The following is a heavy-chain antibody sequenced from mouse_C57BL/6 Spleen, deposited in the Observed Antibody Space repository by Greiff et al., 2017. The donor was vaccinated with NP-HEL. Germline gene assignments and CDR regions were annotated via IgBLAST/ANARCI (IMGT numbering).Heavy chain of an antibody. V-gene: IGHV1-82*01. Sequence: QVQLQQSGPELVKPGASVKISCKASGYAFSSSWMNWVKQRPGTGLEWIGRIYPGDGDTNSNGKFKGKATLPADNSSSTAYMQLSSLTSEDSAVFFCAPDSYGNHGFAYWGQGTLVTVSA. J-gene: IGHJ3*01. CDR1: GYAFSSSW. D-gene: IGHD2-1*01. CDR3: APDSYGNHGFAY. CDR2: IYPGDGDT.